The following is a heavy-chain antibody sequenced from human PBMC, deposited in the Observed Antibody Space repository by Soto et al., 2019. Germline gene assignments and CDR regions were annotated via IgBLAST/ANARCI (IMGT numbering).Heavy chain of an antibody. CDR1: GYTFTSYA. D-gene: IGHD3-10*01. J-gene: IGHJ6*02. Sequence: GASVKVSCKASGYTFTSYAIHWVRHAPGQRLEWMGWINTCNGNTKYSQNLQGRVTMTTDTSTSTAYMELRSLRSEDTAVYYCARDMNYYGSGSYYLKPLYYYYYGMDVWGQGTTVTVSS. CDR2: INTCNGNT. CDR3: ARDMNYYGSGSYYLKPLYYYYYGMDV. V-gene: IGHV1-3*04.